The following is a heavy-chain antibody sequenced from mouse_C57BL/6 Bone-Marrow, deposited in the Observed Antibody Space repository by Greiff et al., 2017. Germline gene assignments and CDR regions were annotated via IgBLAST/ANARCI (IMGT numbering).Heavy chain of an antibody. J-gene: IGHJ2*01. Sequence: QVQLKQSGAELVRPGASVTLSCKASGYTFTDYEMHWVKQTPVHGLEWIGAIDPETGGTAYNQKFKGKAILTADKSSSTAYMELRSLTSEDSAVYYCTRTITTVERAFYYWGQGTTLTVSS. CDR2: IDPETGGT. D-gene: IGHD1-1*01. CDR3: TRTITTVERAFYY. CDR1: GYTFTDYE. V-gene: IGHV1-15*01.